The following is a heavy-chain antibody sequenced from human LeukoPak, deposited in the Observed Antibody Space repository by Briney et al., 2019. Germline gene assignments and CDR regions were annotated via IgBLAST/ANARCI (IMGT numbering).Heavy chain of an antibody. V-gene: IGHV3-15*04. D-gene: IGHD6-13*01. CDR1: GFTFSQAW. Sequence: PGGSLRLSCAGSGFTFSQAWMNWVRQPPGKGLEWVGRIESNIDGGTVDYAAPVKGRFTISRDDSKNMVYLQMNSLKTEDTAVYYCTSEYSSFPYYYYYMDVWGKGTTVTVSS. J-gene: IGHJ6*03. CDR3: TSEYSSFPYYYYYMDV. CDR2: IESNIDGGTV.